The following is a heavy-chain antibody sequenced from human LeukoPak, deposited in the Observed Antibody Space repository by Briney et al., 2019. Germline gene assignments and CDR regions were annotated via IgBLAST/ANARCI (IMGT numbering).Heavy chain of an antibody. CDR1: GFTFSDYY. V-gene: IGHV3-11*01. Sequence: PGGSLRLSCAASGFTFSDYYMSWIRQAPGKGLEWISYISSSGSTIYYADSVKGRFTISRDNARNSLYLQMNSLRAEDTAVCYCARERAIASLRPYYFDYWGQGTLVTVSS. D-gene: IGHD6-6*01. CDR3: ARERAIASLRPYYFDY. J-gene: IGHJ4*02. CDR2: ISSSGSTI.